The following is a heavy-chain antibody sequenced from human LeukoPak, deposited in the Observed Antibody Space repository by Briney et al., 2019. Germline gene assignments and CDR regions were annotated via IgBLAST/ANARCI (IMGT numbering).Heavy chain of an antibody. D-gene: IGHD3-10*01. J-gene: IGHJ6*03. CDR2: KNPNSGNT. CDR3: ARVGITMVRGVIGAYYYYYYMDV. V-gene: IGHV1-8*01. CDR1: GYTFTSYD. Sequence: ASVKVSCKASGYTFTSYDINWVRQATGQGLEWMGWKNPNSGNTGYAQKLQGRVTMTTDTSTSTAYMELRSLRSDDTAVYYCARVGITMVRGVIGAYYYYYYMDVWGKGTTVTVSS.